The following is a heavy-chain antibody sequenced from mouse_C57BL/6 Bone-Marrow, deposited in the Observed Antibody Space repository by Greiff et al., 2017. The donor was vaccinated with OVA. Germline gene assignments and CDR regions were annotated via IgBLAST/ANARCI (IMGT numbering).Heavy chain of an antibody. CDR1: GFNIKDDY. CDR2: IDPENGDT. V-gene: IGHV14-4*01. J-gene: IGHJ3*01. Sequence: VQLKESGAELVRPGASVKLSCTASGFNIKDDYMHWVKQRPEQGLEWIGWIDPENGDTEYASKFQGKATITADTSSNTAYLQLSSLTSEDTAVYYCTKSNYGFAWFAYWGQGTLVTVSA. D-gene: IGHD1-2*01. CDR3: TKSNYGFAWFAY.